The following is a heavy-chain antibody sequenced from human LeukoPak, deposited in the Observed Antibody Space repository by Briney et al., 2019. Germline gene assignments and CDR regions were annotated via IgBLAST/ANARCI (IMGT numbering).Heavy chain of an antibody. J-gene: IGHJ4*02. CDR3: ARDKRVAAAGPTHRFFDY. V-gene: IGHV1-46*01. CDR1: GDPFTSYY. Sequence: PGASVKVSCKASGDPFTSYYLHWVRQAPGQGLEWMGIINPSGGSTSYAQKFQGRVTMTRDTSTSTAYMELSSLRSEDTAVYYCARDKRVAAAGPTHRFFDYWGQGTLVTVSS. CDR2: INPSGGST. D-gene: IGHD6-13*01.